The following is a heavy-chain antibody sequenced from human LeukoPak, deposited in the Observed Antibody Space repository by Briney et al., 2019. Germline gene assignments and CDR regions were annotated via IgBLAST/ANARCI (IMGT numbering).Heavy chain of an antibody. CDR2: IIPIFGTA. CDR3: ARDRDTAMVTYDAFDI. D-gene: IGHD5-18*01. J-gene: IGHJ3*02. CDR1: GGTFSSYA. Sequence: SVEVPCKASGGTFSSYAISWVRQAPGQGLEWMGGIIPIFGTANYAQKFQGRVTITADESTSTAYMELSSLRSEDTAVYYCARDRDTAMVTYDAFDIWGQGTMVTVSS. V-gene: IGHV1-69*13.